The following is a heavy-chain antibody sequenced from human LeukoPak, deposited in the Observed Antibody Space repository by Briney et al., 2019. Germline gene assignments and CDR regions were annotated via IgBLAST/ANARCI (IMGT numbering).Heavy chain of an antibody. CDR1: GYTFTSYG. CDR3: AGTIAAAGTPFDY. CDR2: INPSGGST. D-gene: IGHD6-13*01. V-gene: IGHV1-46*01. J-gene: IGHJ4*02. Sequence: ASVKVSCKASGYTFTSYGISWVRQAPGQGLEWMGIINPSGGSTSYAQKFQGRVTMTRDMSTSTVYMELSSLRSEDTAVYYCAGTIAAAGTPFDYWGQGTLVTVSS.